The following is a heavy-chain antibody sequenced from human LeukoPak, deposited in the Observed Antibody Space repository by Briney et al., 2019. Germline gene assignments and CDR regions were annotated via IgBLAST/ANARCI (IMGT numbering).Heavy chain of an antibody. Sequence: ASVKVSCKASGYTFTSYGISWVRQAPGQGLEWKGWIRVYNGDTNYAQKLQGRVTMTTDTSTSTAYMELRSLRSDDTAVYYCARAAQAVDIVLMDKAGISFDPWGQGTLVTVSS. V-gene: IGHV1-18*01. J-gene: IGHJ5*02. CDR3: ARAAQAVDIVLMDKAGISFDP. CDR2: IRVYNGDT. D-gene: IGHD2-8*01. CDR1: GYTFTSYG.